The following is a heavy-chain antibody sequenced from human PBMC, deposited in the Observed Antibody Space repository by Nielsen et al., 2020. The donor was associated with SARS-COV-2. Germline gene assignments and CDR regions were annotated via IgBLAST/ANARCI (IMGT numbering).Heavy chain of an antibody. CDR1: GYTFTSYY. D-gene: IGHD3-3*01. Sequence: VSVKVSCKASGYTFTSYYMHWVRQAPGQGLEWMGIIDPSGGSTSYAQKFQGRVTMTRDTSTSTVYMELSSLRSEDTAVYYCARDDWSGYFDYWGQGTLVTVSS. CDR3: ARDDWSGYFDY. V-gene: IGHV1-46*01. J-gene: IGHJ4*02. CDR2: IDPSGGST.